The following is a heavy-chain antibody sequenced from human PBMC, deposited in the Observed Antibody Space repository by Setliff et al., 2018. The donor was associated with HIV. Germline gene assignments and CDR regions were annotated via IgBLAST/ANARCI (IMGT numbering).Heavy chain of an antibody. CDR3: ARGGSGSPFDY. V-gene: IGHV4-61*09. J-gene: IGHJ4*02. CDR1: GGSVSSGHYY. CDR2: IYTTGST. Sequence: SETLSLTCTVSGGSVSSGHYYWSWIRQPAGKGLEWIGHIYTTGSTSYNPSLKSRVTISVDTSKNQFSLKLSSVTAADTAVYYCARGGSGSPFDYWGQGTLVTVSS. D-gene: IGHD1-26*01.